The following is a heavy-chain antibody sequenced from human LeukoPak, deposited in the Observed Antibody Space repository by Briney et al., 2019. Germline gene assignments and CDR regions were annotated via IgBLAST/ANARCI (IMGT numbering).Heavy chain of an antibody. CDR1: GFTVSSNY. CDR3: ARARWGELLDY. D-gene: IGHD1-26*01. Sequence: PGGSLRLSCPASGFTVSSNYMSWVRQAPGKGLEWVSVIYSGGSTYYADSVKGRFTISRDNSKNTLYLQMNSLRAEDTAVYYCARARWGELLDYWGQGTLVTVSS. V-gene: IGHV3-53*01. J-gene: IGHJ4*02. CDR2: IYSGGST.